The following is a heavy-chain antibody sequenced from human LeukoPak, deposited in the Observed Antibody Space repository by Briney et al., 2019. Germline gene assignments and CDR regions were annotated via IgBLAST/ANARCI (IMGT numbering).Heavy chain of an antibody. D-gene: IGHD2-2*01. Sequence: GASVKVSCKASGYTFTGYYMHWVRQAPGQGLEWMGWINPNSGGTNYAQKFQGRVTMTRDTSISTAYMELSRLRSDDTAVYYCARDLPNCSSTSCYSDYWGQGTLVTVSS. J-gene: IGHJ4*02. V-gene: IGHV1-2*02. CDR3: ARDLPNCSSTSCYSDY. CDR2: INPNSGGT. CDR1: GYTFTGYY.